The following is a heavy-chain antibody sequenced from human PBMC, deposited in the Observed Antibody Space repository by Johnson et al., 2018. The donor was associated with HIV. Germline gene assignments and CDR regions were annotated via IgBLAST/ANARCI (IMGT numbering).Heavy chain of an antibody. CDR1: GFTFDDYG. CDR2: ITWNGGST. J-gene: IGHJ3*02. Sequence: VQLVESGGGLVQPGGSLRLSCAASGFTFDDYGMSWVRQAPGKGLEWVSGITWNGGSTGYADSVRGRFTTSRDNSKNTLYLQMDSLRDEDTAVYYCASAWGELDDAFDIWGQGTMVTVSS. CDR3: ASAWGELDDAFDI. V-gene: IGHV3-20*04. D-gene: IGHD1-26*01.